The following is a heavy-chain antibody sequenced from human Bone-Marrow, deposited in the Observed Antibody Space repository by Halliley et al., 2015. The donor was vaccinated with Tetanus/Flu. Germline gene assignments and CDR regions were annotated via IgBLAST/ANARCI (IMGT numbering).Heavy chain of an antibody. V-gene: IGHV4-59*01. CDR3: ARAFGTNSYSPGLDV. CDR2: YTGSS. Sequence: YTGSSNYTPALKSRVAISADTSKNQVSLKLNSVTAADPAVYYCARAFGTNSYSPGLDVWGQGTTVTVSS. J-gene: IGHJ6*02. D-gene: IGHD1-1*01.